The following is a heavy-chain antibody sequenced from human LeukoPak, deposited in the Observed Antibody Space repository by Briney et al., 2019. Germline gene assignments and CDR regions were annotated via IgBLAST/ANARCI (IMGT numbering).Heavy chain of an antibody. V-gene: IGHV4-34*01. CDR2: INHSGST. CDR1: GGSFSGYY. D-gene: IGHD2-2*01. CDR3: ARGSWGCSSTSCYGWFDP. Sequence: PSETLSLTCAVYGGSFSGYYWSWIRQPPGKGLEWIGEINHSGSTNYNPSLKSRVIISVDTSKNQFSLKLSSVTAADTAVYYCARGSWGCSSTSCYGWFDPWGQGTLVTVSS. J-gene: IGHJ5*02.